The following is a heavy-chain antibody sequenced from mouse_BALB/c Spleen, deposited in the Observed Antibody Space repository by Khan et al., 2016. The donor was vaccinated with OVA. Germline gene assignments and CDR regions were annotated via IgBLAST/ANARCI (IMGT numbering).Heavy chain of an antibody. CDR1: GYTFTTYW. CDR3: ARAYFYGSSTWFGY. Sequence: QVQLQQPGAELVKPGASVKLSCKASGYTFTTYWMHWVKRRPGQGLEWIGEIDPSDSYTNYNQEFKGKATLTVDKSSSPAYMQLSSLTSEDSAVYYCARAYFYGSSTWFGYWGQGTLVTVSA. J-gene: IGHJ3*01. D-gene: IGHD1-1*01. V-gene: IGHV1-69*02. CDR2: IDPSDSYT.